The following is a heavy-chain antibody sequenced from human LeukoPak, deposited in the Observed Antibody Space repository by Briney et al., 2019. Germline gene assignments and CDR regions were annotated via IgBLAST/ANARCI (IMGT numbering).Heavy chain of an antibody. J-gene: IGHJ4*02. D-gene: IGHD4/OR15-4a*01. CDR3: ARRAGAYSHPYDY. Sequence: GSLRLSCAASGFTFSSYAMHWVRQAPGKGLEWVSVIYSGGSTYYADSVKGRFTISRDNSKNTLYLQMNSLRAEDTAVYYCARRAGAYSHPYDYWGQGTLVTVSS. CDR2: IYSGGST. CDR1: GFTFSSYA. V-gene: IGHV3-53*01.